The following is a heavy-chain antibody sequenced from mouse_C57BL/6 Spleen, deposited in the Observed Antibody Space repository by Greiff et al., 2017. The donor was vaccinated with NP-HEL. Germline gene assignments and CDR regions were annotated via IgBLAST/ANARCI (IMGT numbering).Heavy chain of an antibody. D-gene: IGHD3-2*02. V-gene: IGHV1-82*01. CDR2: IYPGDGDT. CDR1: GYAFSSSW. CDR3: ARWTGTAQPYFDY. J-gene: IGHJ2*01. Sequence: VQLQQSGPELVKPGASVKISCKASGYAFSSSWMNWVKQRPGKGLEWIGRIYPGDGDTNYNGKFKGKATLTADKSSSTAYMQLSSLTSEDSAVYLCARWTGTAQPYFDYWGQGTTLTVSS.